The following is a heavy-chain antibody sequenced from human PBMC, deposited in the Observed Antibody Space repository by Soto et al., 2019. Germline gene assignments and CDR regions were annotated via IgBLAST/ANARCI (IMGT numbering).Heavy chain of an antibody. Sequence: EVQLVESGGGLVQPGRSLRLSCAASGFIFDDYAMHWVRQAPGKGLEWVSGISWNSGGIVYADSVKVRLTISRDSAQNALYLQMNMLSSENRALYYCVKGYTYSHRDYFHYWGQGTLVTVSS. CDR2: ISWNSGGI. V-gene: IGHV3-9*01. CDR3: VKGYTYSHRDYFHY. J-gene: IGHJ4*02. D-gene: IGHD2-21*01. CDR1: GFIFDDYA.